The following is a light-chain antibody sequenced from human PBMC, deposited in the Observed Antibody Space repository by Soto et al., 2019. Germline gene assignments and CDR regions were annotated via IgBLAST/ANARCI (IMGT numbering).Light chain of an antibody. Sequence: EIVMTQSPATVSVSLGGRVTLSCRASQSINGNLAWYQQKPGQAPRLLILHASTRATCIPARFSGSGSGTEFTLNIRGLQSEDFALYYCHQYHDWPPEFGPGTQVPIK. CDR2: HAS. CDR3: HQYHDWPPE. V-gene: IGKV3-15*01. J-gene: IGKJ3*01. CDR1: QSINGN.